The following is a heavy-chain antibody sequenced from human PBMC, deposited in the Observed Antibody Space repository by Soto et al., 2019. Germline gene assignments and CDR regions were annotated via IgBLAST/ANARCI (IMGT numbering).Heavy chain of an antibody. V-gene: IGHV3-30*18. CDR2: ISYDGSNK. CDR1: GFTFSSYG. D-gene: IGHD3-3*01. CDR3: AKEVWSGPMDV. J-gene: IGHJ6*02. Sequence: QVQLVESGGGVVQPGRSLRLSCAASGFTFSSYGMHWVRQAPGKGLEGVAVISYDGSNKYYADSVKGRFTISRDNSKNTLYLQMNRLRAEDTAVYYCAKEVWSGPMDVWGQGTTVTVSS.